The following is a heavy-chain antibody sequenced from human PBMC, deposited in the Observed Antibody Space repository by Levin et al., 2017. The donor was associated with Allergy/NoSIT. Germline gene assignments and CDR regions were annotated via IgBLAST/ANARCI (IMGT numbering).Heavy chain of an antibody. CDR3: ARIRDLDLWSGYDF. Sequence: SGPTLVKPTETLTLTCTVSGFSLNIARMGVAWIRQPPGKALEWLAHIFLNDETAYSASLQSSLSISKDTSKTQVYLTMTNVDTVDTGTYVCARIRDLDLWSGYDFWGQGMLVTVSS. V-gene: IGHV2-26*01. CDR1: GFSLNIARMG. CDR2: IFLNDET. D-gene: IGHD3-3*01. J-gene: IGHJ4*02.